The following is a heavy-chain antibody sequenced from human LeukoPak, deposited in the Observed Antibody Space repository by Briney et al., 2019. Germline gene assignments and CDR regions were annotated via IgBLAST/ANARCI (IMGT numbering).Heavy chain of an antibody. Sequence: GGSLRLSCAASGSTFSSYSMNWVRQAPGKGLEWVSSISSSSSYIYYADSVKGRFTISRDNAKNSLYLQMNSLRAEDTAVYYCARLSTSRPFDPWGQGTLVTVSS. CDR3: ARLSTSRPFDP. CDR2: ISSSSSYI. CDR1: GSTFSSYS. J-gene: IGHJ5*02. D-gene: IGHD2/OR15-2a*01. V-gene: IGHV3-21*01.